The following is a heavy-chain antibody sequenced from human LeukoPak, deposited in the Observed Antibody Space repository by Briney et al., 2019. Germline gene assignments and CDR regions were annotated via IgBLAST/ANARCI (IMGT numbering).Heavy chain of an antibody. V-gene: IGHV4-59*01. CDR3: ARDQVTGTSGWWFDP. CDR2: IYYSGST. CDR1: GGSISSYY. J-gene: IGHJ5*02. D-gene: IGHD1-7*01. Sequence: PSETLSLTCTVSGGSISSYYWSWIRQPPGKGLEWIGYIYYSGSTNYNPSLKSRVTISVDTSKNQFSLKLSSVTTADTAVYYCARDQVTGTSGWWFDPWGQGTLVTVSS.